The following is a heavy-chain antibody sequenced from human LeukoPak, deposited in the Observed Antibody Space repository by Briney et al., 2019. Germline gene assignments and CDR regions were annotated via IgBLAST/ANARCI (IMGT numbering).Heavy chain of an antibody. Sequence: SVKVSCKASGGTFSSYAISWVRQAPGQGLEWMGRIIPIFGTANYAQKFQGRVTITTDEFTSTAYMELSSLRSEDTAVYYCARGPRHQMTTVTYYFDYWGQGTLVTVSS. CDR2: IIPIFGTA. J-gene: IGHJ4*02. CDR1: GGTFSSYA. V-gene: IGHV1-69*05. CDR3: ARGPRHQMTTVTYYFDY. D-gene: IGHD4-11*01.